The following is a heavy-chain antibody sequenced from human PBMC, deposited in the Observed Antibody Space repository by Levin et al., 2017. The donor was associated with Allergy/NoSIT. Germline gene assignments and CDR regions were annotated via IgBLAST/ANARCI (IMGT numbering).Heavy chain of an antibody. Sequence: AGGSLRLSCAASGFTFSSYAMSWVRQAPGKGLEWVSTISGSGISTYFADSVKGRFTISRDNSKNTLYLQMNSLRAEDTAVYYCARGRIPYYDILTGYPIDYWGQGTLVTVSS. CDR2: ISGSGIST. CDR3: ARGRIPYYDILTGYPIDY. V-gene: IGHV3-23*01. D-gene: IGHD3-9*01. J-gene: IGHJ4*02. CDR1: GFTFSSYA.